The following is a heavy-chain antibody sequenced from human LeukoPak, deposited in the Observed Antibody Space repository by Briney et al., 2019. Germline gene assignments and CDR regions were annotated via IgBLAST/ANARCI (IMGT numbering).Heavy chain of an antibody. V-gene: IGHV1-24*01. CDR3: ATAGYSSSWSIYFDY. J-gene: IGHJ4*02. CDR1: GYTLTELS. D-gene: IGHD6-13*01. CDR2: FDPEDGET. Sequence: ASVKVSCKVSGYTLTELSMHWVRQAPGKGLEWMGGFDPEDGETIYAQKLQGRVTMTEDTSTDTAYMELSSLRSEDTAVYYCATAGYSSSWSIYFDYWGQGTLVTVSS.